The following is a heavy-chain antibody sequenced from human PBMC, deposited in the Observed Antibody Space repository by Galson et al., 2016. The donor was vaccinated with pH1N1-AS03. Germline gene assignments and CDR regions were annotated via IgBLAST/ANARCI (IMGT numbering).Heavy chain of an antibody. CDR1: GASVSHYASY. CDR2: VSARGTT. CDR3: ARDRRDCSGGSCSQDGWFDP. D-gene: IGHD2-15*01. J-gene: IGHJ5*02. Sequence: SETLSLTCSVSGASVSHYASYWGWIRQAPGKGLEWIATVSARGTTYHNPSLDSRLTISLDTSKNHFSLTLTSVTAADTAMYYCARDRRDCSGGSCSQDGWFDPWGQGTPVVVSS. V-gene: IGHV4-39*07.